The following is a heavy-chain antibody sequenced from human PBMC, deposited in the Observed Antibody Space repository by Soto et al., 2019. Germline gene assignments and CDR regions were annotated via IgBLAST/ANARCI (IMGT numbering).Heavy chain of an antibody. CDR1: GGTFSSYA. CDR2: IIPIFGTA. V-gene: IGHV1-69*13. CDR3: ARGHHPPYSDFWSGYWRWFDP. Sequence: SVKVSCKASGGTFSSYAISWVRQAPGQGLEWMGGIIPIFGTANYAQKFQGRVTITADESTSTAYMELSSLRSEDTAVYYCARGHHPPYSDFWSGYWRWFDPWGQG. J-gene: IGHJ5*02. D-gene: IGHD3-3*01.